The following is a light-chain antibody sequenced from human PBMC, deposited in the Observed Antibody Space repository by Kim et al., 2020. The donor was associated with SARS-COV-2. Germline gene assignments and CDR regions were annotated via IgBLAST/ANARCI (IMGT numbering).Light chain of an antibody. J-gene: IGKJ1*01. Sequence: SPGERPTLSCPASQTINNYLVWYQHIPVHAPRLLIYDATTLATGVPSRFIGSGSDTDFTLTISSLQLEDFALYYCQQSNNLSPLTFGQGTKVDIK. CDR1: QTINNY. V-gene: IGKV3-15*01. CDR3: QQSNNLSPLT. CDR2: DAT.